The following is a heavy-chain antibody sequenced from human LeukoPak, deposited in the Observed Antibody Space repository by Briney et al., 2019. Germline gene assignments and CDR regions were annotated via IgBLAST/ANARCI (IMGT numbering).Heavy chain of an antibody. V-gene: IGHV4-59*12. Sequence: ETLSLTCTVSGGSISSYYWSWIRQPPGKGLEWIGYIYYSGSTNYNPSLKSRVTISVDTSKNQFSLKLSSVTAADTAVYYCARDAPYYYDSSGYFFDYWGQGTLVTVSS. CDR1: GGSISSYY. CDR2: IYYSGST. D-gene: IGHD3-22*01. CDR3: ARDAPYYYDSSGYFFDY. J-gene: IGHJ4*02.